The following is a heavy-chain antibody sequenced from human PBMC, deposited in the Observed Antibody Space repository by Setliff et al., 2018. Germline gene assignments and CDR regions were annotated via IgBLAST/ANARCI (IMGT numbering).Heavy chain of an antibody. J-gene: IGHJ5*02. D-gene: IGHD2-2*01. Sequence: SETLSLTCTVSNGSLSSYYWSWIRQSPGKGLEWIGYIYHGGATKYNPSLQSRVTISIDTINEQFTLKLSSVTAADTAIYYCARQKVRACTTTNCQVRFDPWGRGTLVTVS. V-gene: IGHV4-59*08. CDR2: IYHGGAT. CDR3: ARQKVRACTTTNCQVRFDP. CDR1: NGSLSSYY.